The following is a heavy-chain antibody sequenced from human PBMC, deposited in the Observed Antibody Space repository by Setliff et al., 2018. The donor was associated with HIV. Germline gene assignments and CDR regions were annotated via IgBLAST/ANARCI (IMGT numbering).Heavy chain of an antibody. CDR2: MNPNSGNT. Sequence: GASVKVSCKASGYTFTTYDINWVRQGTGQGLEWMGWMNPNSGNTGYAQKFQGRVTMTRDTSINTAYMELSGLRYDDTAVYYCTRGRGSGWSPRSYGMDVRGQGTTVTVSS. D-gene: IGHD6-19*01. V-gene: IGHV1-8*02. J-gene: IGHJ6*02. CDR3: TRGRGSGWSPRSYGMDV. CDR1: GYTFTTYD.